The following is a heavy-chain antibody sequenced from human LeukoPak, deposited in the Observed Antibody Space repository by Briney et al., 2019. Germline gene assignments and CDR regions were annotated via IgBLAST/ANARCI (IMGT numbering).Heavy chain of an antibody. CDR2: IYYSGST. CDR1: GGSISSGGYS. D-gene: IGHD3-3*01. Sequence: SETLSLTCAVSGGSISSGGYSWSWIRQPPGKGLEWIGYIYYSGSTNYNPSLKSRVTISVDTSKNQFSLKLSSVTAADTAVYYCARGLADYDFWSGYSVRGMDVWGQGTTVTVSS. V-gene: IGHV4-61*08. CDR3: ARGLADYDFWSGYSVRGMDV. J-gene: IGHJ6*02.